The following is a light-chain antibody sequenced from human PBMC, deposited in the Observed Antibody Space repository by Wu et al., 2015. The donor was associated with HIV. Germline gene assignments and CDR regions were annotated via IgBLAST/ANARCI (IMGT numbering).Light chain of an antibody. J-gene: IGKJ1*01. CDR2: GAS. Sequence: SCRAEPECQQQVLSLVPARNLARLPRLLISGASSRASGIPDRFSGSGSGTDFTLTISRLEPEDSAVYYCQQYGSSLTWTFGQGTKVGI. CDR1: ECQQQV. V-gene: IGKV3-20*01. CDR3: QQYGSSLTWT.